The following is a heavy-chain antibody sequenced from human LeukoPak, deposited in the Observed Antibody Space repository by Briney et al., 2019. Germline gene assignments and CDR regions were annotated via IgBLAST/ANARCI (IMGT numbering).Heavy chain of an antibody. J-gene: IGHJ4*02. CDR2: INWNAGST. Sequence: GGSLRLSCAASGFIFKDYGMTWVRQVPGKGLQSVSSINWNAGSTYYADSVKGRFTISRDNAKNTLYLQMNSLRAEDTAVYYCARSAWVDCFDYWGQGTLVTVSS. V-gene: IGHV3-20*04. D-gene: IGHD2-15*01. CDR1: GFIFKDYG. CDR3: ARSAWVDCFDY.